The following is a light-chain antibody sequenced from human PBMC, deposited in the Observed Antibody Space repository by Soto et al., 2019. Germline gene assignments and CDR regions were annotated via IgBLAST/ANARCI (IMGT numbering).Light chain of an antibody. V-gene: IGLV1-44*01. CDR1: NSNIGSDI. Sequence: SVLTQPPSASGTPGQRATISCCGSNSNIGSDIVNCYQLLPGAAPEVLINTTNQRPSGVPERFSGSKSGTSASLAISGLQSEDEANSSCATWDGGLSGPFVFGTGTKATVL. CDR2: TTN. J-gene: IGLJ1*01. CDR3: ATWDGGLSGPFV.